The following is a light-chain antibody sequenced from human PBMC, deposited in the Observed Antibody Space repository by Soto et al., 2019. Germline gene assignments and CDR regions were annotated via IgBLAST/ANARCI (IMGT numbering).Light chain of an antibody. CDR2: KAS. CDR3: QQYSTFPLT. V-gene: IGKV1-5*03. Sequence: DIAMTQSPSTLSASIGDRLTITCRASQTISTWLAWYQQKPGKAPNLLIYKASTLQSGVPSRFSGGGSGTEFTLTITNLHPEDFAIFYFQQYSTFPLTFGQGTQVEIK. J-gene: IGKJ2*01. CDR1: QTISTW.